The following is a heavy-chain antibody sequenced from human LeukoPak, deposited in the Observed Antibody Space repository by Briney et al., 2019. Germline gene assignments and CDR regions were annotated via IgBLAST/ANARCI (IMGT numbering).Heavy chain of an antibody. CDR1: GGTFSSYA. D-gene: IGHD3-10*01. CDR2: IIPIFGTA. CDR3: ASQITMVRGVIVPYYYYGMDV. Sequence: SVKVSCKASGGTFSSYAISWVRQAPGQGLEWMGGIIPIFGTANYAQKFQGRVTIIADKSTSTAYMELSSLRSEDTAVYYCASQITMVRGVIVPYYYYGMDVWGKGTTVTVSS. J-gene: IGHJ6*04. V-gene: IGHV1-69*06.